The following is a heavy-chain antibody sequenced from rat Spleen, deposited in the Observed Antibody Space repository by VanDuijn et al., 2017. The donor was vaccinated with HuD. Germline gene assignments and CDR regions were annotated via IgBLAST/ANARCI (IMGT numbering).Heavy chain of an antibody. CDR1: GFTFSRNW. Sequence: EVQLVESGGGLVQPGSPLKLSCAASGFTFSRNWLNWIRQAPGKGLEWVATISYDGSSTYYRDSVKGRFTISRDNAKNTLYLQMDSLRSEDTATYHCARQYYGYNCVMDAWGQGASVTVSS. D-gene: IGHD1-9*01. V-gene: IGHV5-29*01. CDR3: ARQYYGYNCVMDA. CDR2: ISYDGSST. J-gene: IGHJ4*01.